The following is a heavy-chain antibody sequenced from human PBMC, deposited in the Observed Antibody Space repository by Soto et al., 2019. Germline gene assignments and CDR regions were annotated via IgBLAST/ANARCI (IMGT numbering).Heavy chain of an antibody. V-gene: IGHV1-3*01. J-gene: IGHJ6*04. CDR2: INAGNGNT. CDR3: AGPAGYSYRIAV. CDR1: GYTFTSYA. D-gene: IGHD5-18*01. Sequence: ASVKVSCKASGYTFTSYAMHWVRQAPGQRLEWMGWINAGNGNTKYSQKFQGRVTITRGTSASTAYMELSSLRSEDTAVHYCAGPAGYSYRIAVWGKGTKVTVSS.